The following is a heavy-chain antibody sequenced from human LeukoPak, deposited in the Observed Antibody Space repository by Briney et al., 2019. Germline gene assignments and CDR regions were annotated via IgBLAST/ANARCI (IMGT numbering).Heavy chain of an antibody. D-gene: IGHD2-15*01. CDR2: IYYTGCT. J-gene: IGHJ3*02. V-gene: IGHV4-59*12. CDR3: ARDLGYCSGGSCYNAFDI. Sequence: SETLSLTCTVSGGSISSYYWNWIRLPPGKGLEWVGYIYYTGCTNYNPSLKSRVTISLDTSKNHTSRNQFSLRLSSVTAADTAVYYCARDLGYCSGGSCYNAFDIWGQGTMVTVSS. CDR1: GGSISSYY.